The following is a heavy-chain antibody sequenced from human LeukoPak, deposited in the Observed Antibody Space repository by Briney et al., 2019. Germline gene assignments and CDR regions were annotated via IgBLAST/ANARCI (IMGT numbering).Heavy chain of an antibody. CDR1: GFSFSTYS. D-gene: IGHD5-24*01. CDR3: AKGYRKGRWLPLDY. J-gene: IGHJ4*02. CDR2: ISSSSSTI. Sequence: GGSLRLSCAASGFSFSTYSMNWVRQAPGKGLEWVSYISSSSSTIYYADSVKGRFTISRDNAKNSLYLQMNSLRAEDTALYYCAKGYRKGRWLPLDYWGQGTLVTVSS. V-gene: IGHV3-48*01.